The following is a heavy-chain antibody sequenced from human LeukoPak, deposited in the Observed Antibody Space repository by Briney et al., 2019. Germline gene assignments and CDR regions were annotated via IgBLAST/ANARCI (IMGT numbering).Heavy chain of an antibody. D-gene: IGHD3-3*01. J-gene: IGHJ6*02. CDR2: ISSSSSYI. Sequence: GGSLRLSCAASGFTFSSYSMNSVRQAPGKGLEWVSSISSSSSYIYYADSVKGRFTISRDNAKNSLYLQMNSLRAEDTALYYCAQNFKYYYYGMDVWGQGTTVSVSS. CDR1: GFTFSSYS. CDR3: AQNFKYYYYGMDV. V-gene: IGHV3-21*04.